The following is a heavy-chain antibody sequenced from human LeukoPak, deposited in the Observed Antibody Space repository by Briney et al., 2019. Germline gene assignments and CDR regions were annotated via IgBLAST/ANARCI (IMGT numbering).Heavy chain of an antibody. V-gene: IGHV3-64*01. CDR3: ARVGTGAVAGDYYMDV. CDR2: ISSNGGSP. D-gene: IGHD6-19*01. Sequence: GGSLRLSCAASGFTFSSYAMHWVRQAPGKGLDYVSAISSNGGSPYYANSVKGRFTISRDNSKNTLYLQMGSLRAEDMAVYYCARVGTGAVAGDYYMDVWGKGTTVTVTS. J-gene: IGHJ6*03. CDR1: GFTFSSYA.